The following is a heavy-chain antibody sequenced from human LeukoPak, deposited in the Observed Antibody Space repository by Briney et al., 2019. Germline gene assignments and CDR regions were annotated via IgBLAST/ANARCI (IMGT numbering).Heavy chain of an antibody. CDR1: GFTFSSYA. Sequence: GGSLRLSCAASGFTFSSYAMSWVRQAPGKGLEWVSAISGSGGSTYYADSVKGRFTIPRDNSKNTLYLQMNSLRAEDTAVYYCARAPSNAHFDYWGQGTLVTVSS. CDR3: ARAPSNAHFDY. V-gene: IGHV3-23*01. D-gene: IGHD3-3*02. J-gene: IGHJ4*02. CDR2: ISGSGGST.